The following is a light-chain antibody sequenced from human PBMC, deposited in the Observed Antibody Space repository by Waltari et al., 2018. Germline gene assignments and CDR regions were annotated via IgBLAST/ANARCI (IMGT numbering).Light chain of an antibody. Sequence: EIVLTQSPGTVSLSPGERATLSCRASQKVDNYGAWYQQRPGQTPKPLIYDASNRATGVPARFSGSGSGTDFHLTISGLEPEDFAVYYCQQRSSLLPVTFGGGTKVEIK. CDR1: QKVDNY. CDR2: DAS. J-gene: IGKJ4*01. CDR3: QQRSSLLPVT. V-gene: IGKV3-11*01.